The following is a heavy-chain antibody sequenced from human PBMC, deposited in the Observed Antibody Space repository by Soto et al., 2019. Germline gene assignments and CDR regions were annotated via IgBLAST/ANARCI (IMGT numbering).Heavy chain of an antibody. Sequence: ASVEVSCKASGYTFSDYGISWVRQAPGQRPEYMGWISTNNGNTKYAQNIQGRVTMTTDTSTSTGYMELRSLRPDDTAVYYCAIQRAGAYGMDVWGQGTTVTVSS. D-gene: IGHD3-10*01. CDR2: ISTNNGNT. V-gene: IGHV1-18*01. CDR1: GYTFSDYG. J-gene: IGHJ6*02. CDR3: AIQRAGAYGMDV.